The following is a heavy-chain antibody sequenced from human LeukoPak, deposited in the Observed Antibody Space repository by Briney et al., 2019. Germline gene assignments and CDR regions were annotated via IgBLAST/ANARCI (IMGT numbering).Heavy chain of an antibody. CDR1: GFTFSSYA. CDR2: ISYDGSNK. J-gene: IGHJ6*03. CDR3: AKSGYSSSWYPPYYYYYYMDV. D-gene: IGHD6-13*01. Sequence: PGGSLRLSCAASGFTFSSYAMHWVRQAPGKGPEWVAVISYDGSNKYYADSVKGRFTISRDNSKNTLYLQMNSLRAEDMAVYYCAKSGYSSSWYPPYYYYYYMDVWGKGTTVTISS. V-gene: IGHV3-30*04.